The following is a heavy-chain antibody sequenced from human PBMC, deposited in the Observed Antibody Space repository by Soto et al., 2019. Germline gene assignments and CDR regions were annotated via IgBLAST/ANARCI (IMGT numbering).Heavy chain of an antibody. CDR3: ARGIMPYCSSTSCYAWTKRRSVYFDY. D-gene: IGHD2-2*01. CDR2: IKQDGSEK. V-gene: IGHV3-7*01. CDR1: GFTFSSYW. J-gene: IGHJ4*02. Sequence: PGGSLRLSCAASGFTFSSYWMSWVRQAPGKGLEWVANIKQDGSEKYYVDSVKGRFTISRDNAKNSLYLQMNSLRAEDTAVYYCARGIMPYCSSTSCYAWTKRRSVYFDYWGQGTLVTVSS.